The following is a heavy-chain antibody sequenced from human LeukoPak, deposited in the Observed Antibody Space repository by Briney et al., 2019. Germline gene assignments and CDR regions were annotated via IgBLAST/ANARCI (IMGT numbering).Heavy chain of an antibody. CDR1: GFTVSSNY. J-gene: IGHJ4*02. CDR2: IHSGGST. Sequence: GGSLRLSCAASGFTVSSNYMSWVRQAPGKGLEWVSVIHSGGSTYYADSVKGRFTISRDNSKNTLYLQMNSLRAEDTAVYYCARVRTGYDSSGYPIDYWGQGTLVTVSS. D-gene: IGHD3-22*01. V-gene: IGHV3-66*02. CDR3: ARVRTGYDSSGYPIDY.